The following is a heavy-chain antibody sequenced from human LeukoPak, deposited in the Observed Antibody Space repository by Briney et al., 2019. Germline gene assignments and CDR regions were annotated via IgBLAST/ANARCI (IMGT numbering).Heavy chain of an antibody. V-gene: IGHV4-61*08. CDR1: GGSVGSGGYS. CDR3: ARTQSQSGSYRYYFAY. Sequence: SETLSLTCTVSGGSVGSGGYSWSLIRQPPGGGLEWIGDIYYIRNTNYNPSLKSRVTMSLDPSKNQFSLKLNSVTAADTAVYYCARTQSQSGSYRYYFAYWGQGTLVTVSS. CDR2: IYYIRNT. D-gene: IGHD1-26*01. J-gene: IGHJ4*02.